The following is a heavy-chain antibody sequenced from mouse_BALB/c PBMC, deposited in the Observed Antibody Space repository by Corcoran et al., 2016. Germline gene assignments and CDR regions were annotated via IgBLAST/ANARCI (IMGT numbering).Heavy chain of an antibody. CDR2: IWWDDDK. CDR1: GVSLSTSGMG. D-gene: IGHD2-1*01. V-gene: IGHV8-8*01. CDR3: ARSIYYGNYHFDY. Sequence: QVTLKESGPGILQPSQTLSLTWSFSGVSLSTSGMGVGWIRQPSGKGLEWLAHIWWDDDKRYNPALKSRLTISKDTSSNQVFLKIASVDTADTATYYCARSIYYGNYHFDYWGQGTTLTVSS. J-gene: IGHJ2*01.